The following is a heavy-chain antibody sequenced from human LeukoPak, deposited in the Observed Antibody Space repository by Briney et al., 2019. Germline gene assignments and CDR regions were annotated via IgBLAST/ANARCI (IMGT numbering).Heavy chain of an antibody. J-gene: IGHJ2*01. CDR1: GGSFSGYY. Sequence: SETLSLTCAVYGGSFSGYYWSWIRQPPGKGLEWIGEINHSGSTNYNPSLKSRVTISVDTSKNQFSLKLSSVTVADTAVYYCARADYGGNSSWYFDLWGRGTLVTVSS. V-gene: IGHV4-34*01. CDR3: ARADYGGNSSWYFDL. CDR2: INHSGST. D-gene: IGHD4-23*01.